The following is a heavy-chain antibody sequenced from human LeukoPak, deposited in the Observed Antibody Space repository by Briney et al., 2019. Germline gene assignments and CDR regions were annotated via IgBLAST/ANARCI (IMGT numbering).Heavy chain of an antibody. CDR1: GLTFSHVR. V-gene: IGHV3-15*04. D-gene: IGHD5-12*01. J-gene: IGHJ4*02. CDR3: STDWQRSTLYFDH. Sequence: GGSLRLSCAASGLTFSHVRMSWVRQAPGKGLEWVGRIETKIDGGTTGYAGPVKDRFTISRDDSKNILYLQMNSLKTEDTAVYYCSTDWQRSTLYFDHWGPGTHVTVSS. CDR2: IETKIDGGTT.